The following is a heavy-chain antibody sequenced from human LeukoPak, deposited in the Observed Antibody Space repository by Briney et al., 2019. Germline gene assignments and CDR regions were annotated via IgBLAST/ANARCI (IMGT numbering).Heavy chain of an antibody. J-gene: IGHJ4*02. D-gene: IGHD3-22*01. V-gene: IGHV1-8*02. CDR2: MNPNSGNT. CDR3: ARGRGYYDSSGTYSYYFDH. CDR1: GYTFNNND. Sequence: GASVKVSCKASGYTFNNNDINWVRQAPGQGLEWMGWMNPNSGNTGFAQKFQGRVTITRNTFISTAYMDLSSLRSEDTAVYYCARGRGYYDSSGTYSYYFDHWGQGTLVTVSS.